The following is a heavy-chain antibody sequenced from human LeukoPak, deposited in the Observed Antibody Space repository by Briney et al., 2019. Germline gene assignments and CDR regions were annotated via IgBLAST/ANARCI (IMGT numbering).Heavy chain of an antibody. CDR2: INPNSGGT. Sequence: GASVKVSCKASGYTFTGYYMHWVRQAPGQGLEWMGWINPNSGGTNYAQKFQGRVTMTRDTSISTAYMELSRLRSDDTAVYYCARLSYDSSGYYNWFDPWGPGTLVTVSS. CDR1: GYTFTGYY. D-gene: IGHD3-22*01. J-gene: IGHJ5*02. V-gene: IGHV1-2*02. CDR3: ARLSYDSSGYYNWFDP.